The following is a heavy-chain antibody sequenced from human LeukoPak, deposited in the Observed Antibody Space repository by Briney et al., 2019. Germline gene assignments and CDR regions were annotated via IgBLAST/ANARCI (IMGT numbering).Heavy chain of an antibody. CDR2: INPNSGCT. V-gene: IGHV1-2*02. CDR1: GYTFTGYY. Sequence: GASVKVSCKASGYTFTGYYMHWVRQAPGQGFEWMGWINPNSGCTNYAQKFQGRVTMTRDTSISTAYMELSRLRSDDTAVYYCARDLAGGWPGQVYACYYYYGMDVWGQGTTVTVSS. CDR3: ARDLAGGWPGQVYACYYYYGMDV. D-gene: IGHD6-19*01. J-gene: IGHJ6*02.